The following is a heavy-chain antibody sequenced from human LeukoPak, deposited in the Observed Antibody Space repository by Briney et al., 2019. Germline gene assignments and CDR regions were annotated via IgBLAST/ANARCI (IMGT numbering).Heavy chain of an antibody. CDR3: AITTGYSSGWYVY. CDR2: INPNSGGT. Sequence: ASVKVSCKASGYTFTGYYMHWVRQAPGQGLEWMGRINPNSGGTNYAQKFQGRVTMTRDTSISTAYMELSGLRSDDTAVYYCAITTGYSSGWYVYWGQGTLVTVSS. J-gene: IGHJ4*02. CDR1: GYTFTGYY. V-gene: IGHV1-2*06. D-gene: IGHD6-19*01.